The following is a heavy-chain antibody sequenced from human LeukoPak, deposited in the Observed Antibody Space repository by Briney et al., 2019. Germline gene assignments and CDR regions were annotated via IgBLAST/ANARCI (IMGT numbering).Heavy chain of an antibody. Sequence: GGSLRLSCAASGFTFSSYGMHWVRQAPGKGLEWVAVIAYDGNNKIYADSVKGRFTISRDNSENTLYLQMNSLRAEDTAVYYCARAAAETGAFRDNWFDPWGQGTLVTVSS. J-gene: IGHJ5*02. CDR2: IAYDGNNK. CDR3: ARAAAETGAFRDNWFDP. D-gene: IGHD6-19*01. CDR1: GFTFSSYG. V-gene: IGHV3-30*19.